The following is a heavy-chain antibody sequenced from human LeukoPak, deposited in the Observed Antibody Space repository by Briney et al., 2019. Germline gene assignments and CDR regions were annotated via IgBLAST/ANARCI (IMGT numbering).Heavy chain of an antibody. CDR1: GYTFTRYG. CDR2: IRVDNGDT. Sequence: GASVKVSCKASGYTFTRYGTSWVRQAPGQGLEWMGWIRVDNGDTDNAQKFQGRVTIATDTSSTTIYMELRSLRSDDTAVYYCAGVNLYYNYMDVWGKGTTVTVSS. CDR3: AGVNLYYNYMDV. V-gene: IGHV1-18*01. D-gene: IGHD1-14*01. J-gene: IGHJ6*03.